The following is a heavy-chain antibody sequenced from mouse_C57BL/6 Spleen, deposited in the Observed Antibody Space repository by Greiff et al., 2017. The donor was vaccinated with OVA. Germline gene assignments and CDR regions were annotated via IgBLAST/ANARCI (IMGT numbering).Heavy chain of an antibody. CDR1: GFSFTSYA. J-gene: IGHJ3*01. V-gene: IGHV2-9-1*01. Sequence: VKLMESGPGLVAPSQSLSITCTVSGFSFTSYAISWVRQPPGKGLEWLGVIWTGGGTNYNSALKSRLSISKDNSKSQVFLKMNSLQTDDTARYYCAIIYYDYDAAWFAYRGQGTLVTVSA. D-gene: IGHD2-4*01. CDR3: AIIYYDYDAAWFAY. CDR2: IWTGGGT.